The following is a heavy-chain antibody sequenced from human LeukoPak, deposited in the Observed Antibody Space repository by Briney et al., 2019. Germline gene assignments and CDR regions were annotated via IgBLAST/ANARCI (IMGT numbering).Heavy chain of an antibody. CDR2: ISGSGSGGST. CDR3: AKDRRVTMIVVAKHHAFDI. D-gene: IGHD3-22*01. Sequence: GGSLRLSCAASGFTFSSSAMSWVRQAPGKGLEWVSNISGSGSGGSTYYADSVKGRFTISRDNSKNTLYLQMNSLRAEDTAVYYCAKDRRVTMIVVAKHHAFDIWGQGTMVTVSS. V-gene: IGHV3-23*01. CDR1: GFTFSSSA. J-gene: IGHJ3*02.